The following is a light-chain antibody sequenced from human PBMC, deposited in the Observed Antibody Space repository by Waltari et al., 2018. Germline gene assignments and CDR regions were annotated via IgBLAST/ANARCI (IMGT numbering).Light chain of an antibody. V-gene: IGKV3D-15*01. CDR2: FGS. CDR3: QQSRQWPRRT. J-gene: IGKJ2*01. Sequence: EIVMTQSPVTISVSPGEGVTISCTASESVGTDVAWYRHKPGQPPRLLIYFGSTRATGVPARISGSGSGTDFSLTISSLESEDFAFYYCQQSRQWPRRTFGQGTKLE. CDR1: ESVGTD.